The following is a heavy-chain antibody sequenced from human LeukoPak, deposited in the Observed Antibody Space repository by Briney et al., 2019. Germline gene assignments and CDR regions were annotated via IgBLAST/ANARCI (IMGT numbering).Heavy chain of an antibody. CDR3: ARGRAGGSTTYGMDV. CDR1: GFSVGSKY. CDR2: LYSGETT. V-gene: IGHV3-66*01. J-gene: IGHJ6*02. D-gene: IGHD1-26*01. Sequence: GSLRLSCAVSGFSVGSKYMTWVRQAPGKGLEWVSGLYSGETTYYADSVKDRFIISRDNSKNTVDLQMNSLRAEDTAVYYCARGRAGGSTTYGMDVWGQGTTVTVSS.